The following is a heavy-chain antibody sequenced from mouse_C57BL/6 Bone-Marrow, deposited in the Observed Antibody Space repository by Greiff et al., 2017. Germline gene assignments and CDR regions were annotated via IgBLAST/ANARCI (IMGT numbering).Heavy chain of an antibody. CDR1: GYPFTDYE. D-gene: IGHD2-4*01. J-gene: IGHJ2*01. CDR2: IDPETGGT. CDR3: TRSYYDQDYFDY. V-gene: IGHV1-15*01. Sequence: QVQLQQSGAELVRPGASVTLSCKASGYPFTDYEMHWVKQTPVHGLEWIGAIDPETGGTAYNQKFKGKAILTADKSSSTAYMELRSLTSEDSAVYYCTRSYYDQDYFDYWGQGTTLTVSS.